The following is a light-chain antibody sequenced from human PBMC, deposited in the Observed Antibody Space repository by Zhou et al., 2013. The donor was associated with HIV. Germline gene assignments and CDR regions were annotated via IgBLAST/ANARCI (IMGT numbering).Light chain of an antibody. CDR3: QELTASLR. CDR2: AAS. Sequence: DIQMTQSPSSLSASVGDRVTITCRASQSISNYLNWYQQKPGKAPNLLIYAASTLQSGVPSRFSGSGSGTEFTLTISSLQPEDFATYYCQELTASLRFGQGTEVEIK. CDR1: QSISNY. J-gene: IGKJ1*01. V-gene: IGKV1-39*01.